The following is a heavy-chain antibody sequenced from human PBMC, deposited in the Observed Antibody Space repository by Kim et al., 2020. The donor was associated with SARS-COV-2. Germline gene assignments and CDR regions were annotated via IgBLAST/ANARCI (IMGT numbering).Heavy chain of an antibody. D-gene: IGHD3-10*01. CDR3: ARDGAMVRGVYYFDY. V-gene: IGHV3-30*04. CDR1: GFTFSSYA. Sequence: GGSLRLSCAASGFTFSSYAMHWVRQAPGKGLEWVAVISYDGSNKYYADSVKGRFTISRDNSKNTLYLQMNSLRAEDTAVYYCARDGAMVRGVYYFDYWGQGTLVTVSS. CDR2: ISYDGSNK. J-gene: IGHJ4*02.